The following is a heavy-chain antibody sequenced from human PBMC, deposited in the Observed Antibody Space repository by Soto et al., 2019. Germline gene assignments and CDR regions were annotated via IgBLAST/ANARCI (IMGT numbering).Heavy chain of an antibody. J-gene: IGHJ4*02. D-gene: IGHD3-10*01. CDR3: ARGGFGEIDY. CDR1: GFTFSSYD. CDR2: VGTAGDT. V-gene: IGHV3-13*01. Sequence: EVQLVESGGGLVQPGGSLRLSCAASGFTFSSYDMHWVRQATGKGLEWVSTVGTAGDTYYPGSVKGHFTISRENAKNSLYLQMNSLRAGDTAVYYCARGGFGEIDYWGQGTRVTVSS.